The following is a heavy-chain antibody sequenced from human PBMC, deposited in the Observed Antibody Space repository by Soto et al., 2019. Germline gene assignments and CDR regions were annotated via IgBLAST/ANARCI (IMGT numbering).Heavy chain of an antibody. Sequence: QVQLVESGGGVVQPGRSLRLSCADSGFTFSSYAMHWVRQAPGKGLEWVAFISYDGRDKFYADSVKGRFSISRDNSKNTLYLQMNSLRVEDMAVYYGARETADMDVWGQGTTVTVSS. CDR3: ARETADMDV. CDR2: ISYDGRDK. V-gene: IGHV3-30*04. CDR1: GFTFSSYA. J-gene: IGHJ6*02.